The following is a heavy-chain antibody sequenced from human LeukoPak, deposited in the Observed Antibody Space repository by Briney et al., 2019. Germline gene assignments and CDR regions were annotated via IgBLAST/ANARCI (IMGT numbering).Heavy chain of an antibody. V-gene: IGHV4-39*01. CDR3: ARRNYDSSGYASFDY. D-gene: IGHD3-22*01. J-gene: IGHJ4*02. CDR1: GGSISSSSYY. CDR2: IYYSGST. Sequence: SETLSLTCTVSGGSISSSSYYWGWLRQPPGTGLEWFGSIYYSGSTYYNPSLKSRVTISVDTSKNQFSLKLSSVTAADTAVYYCARRNYDSSGYASFDYGGQGTLVTVSS.